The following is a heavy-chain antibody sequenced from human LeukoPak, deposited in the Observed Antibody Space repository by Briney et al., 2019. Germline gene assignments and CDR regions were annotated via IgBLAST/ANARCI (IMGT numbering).Heavy chain of an antibody. CDR1: XXXFSXXW. J-gene: IGHJ1*01. Sequence: PGGXXXLSXXXSXXXFSXXWXXWVRQAPGXGLEWVANIKPDGSVGYYVDSVRGRFIISRDNAGNSLYLQMNSLRVEDTAVYYCAQNLVAAAGDHWGQGTLLIVSS. V-gene: IGHV3-7*01. CDR2: IKPDGSVG. CDR3: AQNLVAAAGDH. D-gene: IGHD6-13*01.